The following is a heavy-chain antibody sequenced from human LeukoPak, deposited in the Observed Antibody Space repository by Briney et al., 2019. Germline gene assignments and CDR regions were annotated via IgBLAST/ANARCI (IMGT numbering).Heavy chain of an antibody. V-gene: IGHV4-39*01. CDR2: IYYSGST. J-gene: IGHJ4*02. D-gene: IGHD3-22*01. CDR1: GGSISSSSYY. CDR3: ASRSGESSGYYEDY. Sequence: SETLSLTCTVSGGSISSSSYYWGWIRQPPGKGLEWIGSIYYSGSTYYNPSLKSRVTISVDTPKNQFSLKLSSVTAADTAVYYCASRSGESSGYYEDYWGQGTLVTVSS.